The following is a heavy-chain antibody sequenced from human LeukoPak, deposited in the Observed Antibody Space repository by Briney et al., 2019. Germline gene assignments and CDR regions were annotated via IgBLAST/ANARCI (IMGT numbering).Heavy chain of an antibody. Sequence: GGSLRLSCAASGFTASSSYMSWVRQAPGKGLDWVSVIYTINITYYADSVKGRFTISRDNSKNTLYLQMNSLRAEDTAVYYCARHRYGSGSPLDYWGQGTLVTVSS. D-gene: IGHD3-10*01. V-gene: IGHV3-53*01. CDR2: IYTINIT. CDR3: ARHRYGSGSPLDY. CDR1: GFTASSSY. J-gene: IGHJ4*02.